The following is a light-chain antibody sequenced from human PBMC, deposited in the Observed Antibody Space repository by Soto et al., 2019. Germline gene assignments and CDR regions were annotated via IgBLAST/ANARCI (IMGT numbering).Light chain of an antibody. Sequence: EIVLTEYPGTLSLSPGETATLSCRASQSVYSSYLSWYQQRLGQAPRILMFGESSRATGIPDRFSGSGSGTDLTLTIYRLEPEDFAVYYCQKSGYSPITCGQGTRLEIK. CDR1: QSVYSSY. J-gene: IGKJ5*01. CDR3: QKSGYSPIT. V-gene: IGKV3-20*01. CDR2: GES.